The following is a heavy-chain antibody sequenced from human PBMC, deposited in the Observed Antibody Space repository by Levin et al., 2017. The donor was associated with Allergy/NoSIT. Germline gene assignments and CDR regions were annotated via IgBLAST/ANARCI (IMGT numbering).Heavy chain of an antibody. V-gene: IGHV4-4*07. CDR2: IYTSGST. Sequence: PGGSLRLSCTVSGGSISSYYWSWIRQPAGKGLEWIGRIYTSGSTNYNPSLKSRVTMSVDTSKNQFSLKLSSVTAADTAVYYCAREGDGLRERYWFDPWGQGTLVTVSS. J-gene: IGHJ5*02. CDR1: GGSISSYY. D-gene: IGHD5-12*01. CDR3: AREGDGLRERYWFDP.